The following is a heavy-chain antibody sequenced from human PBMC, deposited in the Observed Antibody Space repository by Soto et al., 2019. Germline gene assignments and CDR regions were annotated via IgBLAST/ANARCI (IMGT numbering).Heavy chain of an antibody. CDR2: INPILSMS. CDR3: ASSYGSGYRAFDY. D-gene: IGHD3-10*01. V-gene: IGHV1-69*02. J-gene: IGHJ4*02. CDR1: GDTFTFYS. Sequence: QVQLVQSGAEVKKPGSSVRVSCKASGDTFTFYSINWVRQAPGLGLEWMGRINPILSMSNYAQRFQGRVTMPADKSTSTAYMELSGLRSEDTAMYYCASSYGSGYRAFDYWGQGALVTVS.